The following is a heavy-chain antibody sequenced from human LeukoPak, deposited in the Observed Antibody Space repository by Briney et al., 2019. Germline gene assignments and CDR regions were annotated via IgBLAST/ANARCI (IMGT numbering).Heavy chain of an antibody. D-gene: IGHD6-19*01. J-gene: IGHJ3*02. V-gene: IGHV4-39*01. CDR3: ARRRPPSGFDI. CDR2: IYYSGTT. Sequence: PSETLSLTCTVSGGSMSSTGYYWGWIRQPPGKGLEWIGNIYYSGTTYYNPSLKSRVVISVDTSKNQFSLKLSYVTAAETAVYYCARRRPPSGFDIWVQGTMVTVSS. CDR1: GGSMSSTGYY.